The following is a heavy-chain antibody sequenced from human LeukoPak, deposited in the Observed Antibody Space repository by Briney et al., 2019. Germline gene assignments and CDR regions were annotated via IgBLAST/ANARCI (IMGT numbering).Heavy chain of an antibody. D-gene: IGHD1-1*01. J-gene: IGHJ4*02. V-gene: IGHV4-59*01. CDR1: GDSMSSYQ. Sequence: SETLSLTCNVSGDSMSSYQWSWIRQPPGQGLEWVGHVFYSGSTSYNPSLKSRVTISLDTSKNQFSLMLCSVTAADTAMYYCATLQLHPKHGQFDYWGQGTQVTVSS. CDR2: VFYSGST. CDR3: ATLQLHPKHGQFDY.